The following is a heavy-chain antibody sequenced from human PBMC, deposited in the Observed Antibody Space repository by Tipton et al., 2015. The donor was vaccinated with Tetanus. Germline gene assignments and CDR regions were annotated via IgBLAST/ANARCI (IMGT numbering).Heavy chain of an antibody. Sequence: QLVQSGAEVKKPGESLKISCKGSGYSFTSYSIGWVRQMSGKGLEWMGIIYPGASDAIYSPSFQGRVTISADNSIRTAYVQWSSLTASDTAMYYCARHPSQDAFDIWGQGTMVTVSS. CDR2: IYPGASDA. J-gene: IGHJ3*02. V-gene: IGHV5-51*01. CDR3: ARHPSQDAFDI. D-gene: IGHD6-6*01. CDR1: GYSFTSYS.